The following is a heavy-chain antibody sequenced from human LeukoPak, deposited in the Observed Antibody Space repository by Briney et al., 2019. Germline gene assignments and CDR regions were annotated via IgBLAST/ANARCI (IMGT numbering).Heavy chain of an antibody. Sequence: GGSLRLSCAASGFTFSSYAMHWVRQAPGKGLEWVAVISYDGSNKYYADSVKGRFTISRDNSENTLYLQMNSLRAEDTAVYYCARDPSTVTTYFDYWGQGTLVTVSS. CDR3: ARDPSTVTTYFDY. CDR2: ISYDGSNK. D-gene: IGHD4-17*01. V-gene: IGHV3-30-3*01. J-gene: IGHJ4*02. CDR1: GFTFSSYA.